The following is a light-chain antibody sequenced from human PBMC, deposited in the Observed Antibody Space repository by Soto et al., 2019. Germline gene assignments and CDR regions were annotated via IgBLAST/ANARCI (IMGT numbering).Light chain of an antibody. J-gene: IGLJ3*02. CDR2: GNT. CDR1: SSNIGAGFD. V-gene: IGLV1-40*01. Sequence: QAVVTQPPSVSGAPGQRVTISCAGSSSNIGAGFDVHWYLQLPGAAPKVLIYGNTNRPSGVSDRFSGSKSGTSASLAITGLRAEDEADYFCQSFDSSLRDWVFGGGTKLTVL. CDR3: QSFDSSLRDWV.